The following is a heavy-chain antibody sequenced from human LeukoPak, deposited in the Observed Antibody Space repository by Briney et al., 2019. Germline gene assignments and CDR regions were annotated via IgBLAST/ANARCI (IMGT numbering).Heavy chain of an antibody. D-gene: IGHD1-20*01. CDR3: ARDYRGHNWNDNFDY. CDR2: IYHSGST. V-gene: IGHV4-30-2*01. CDR1: GGSISSGGYY. Sequence: PSETLSLTCTVSGGSISSGGYYWSWIRQPPGRGLEWIGYIYHSGSTYYNPSLKSRVTISVDRSKNQFSLKLSSVTAADTAVYYCARDYRGHNWNDNFDYWGQGTLVTVSS. J-gene: IGHJ4*02.